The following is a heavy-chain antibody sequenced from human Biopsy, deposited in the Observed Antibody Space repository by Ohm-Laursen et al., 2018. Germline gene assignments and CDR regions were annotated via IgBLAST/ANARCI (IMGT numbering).Heavy chain of an antibody. V-gene: IGHV4-4*07. Sequence: SETLSLTCTVSGGSISNNNYYWGWIRQPAGKGLEWIGRIYSSGSTNYNPSLKSRVTLSMDTSTRQFSLKLSFVTAADTAVYYCARWTPEYDSSRYYLDAFDIWGQGTKVTVSS. CDR2: IYSSGST. D-gene: IGHD3-22*01. CDR1: GGSISNNNYY. CDR3: ARWTPEYDSSRYYLDAFDI. J-gene: IGHJ3*02.